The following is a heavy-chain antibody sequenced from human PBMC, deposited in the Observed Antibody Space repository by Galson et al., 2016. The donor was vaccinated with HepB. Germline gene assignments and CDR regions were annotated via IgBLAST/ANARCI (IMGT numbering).Heavy chain of an antibody. Sequence: SLRLSCAASGFTFDDYGMSWVRQAPGKGLEWVSGINWKGNNTGYADSVRGRFTISRDNAKNSLFLQMNSLRAEDTALYYCARDRVYYDDLTEFTGRYYYGMDVWGKGTTVTVSA. V-gene: IGHV3-20*04. D-gene: IGHD2-8*01. CDR3: ARDRVYYDDLTEFTGRYYYGMDV. J-gene: IGHJ6*04. CDR1: GFTFDDYG. CDR2: INWKGNNT.